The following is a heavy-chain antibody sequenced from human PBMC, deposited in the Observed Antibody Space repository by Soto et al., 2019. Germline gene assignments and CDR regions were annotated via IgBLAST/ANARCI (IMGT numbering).Heavy chain of an antibody. CDR2: ISAYNGNT. V-gene: IGHV1-18*01. J-gene: IGHJ6*01. CDR1: GYAFTSYG. CDR3: ATDRDCSTTRCAEDHYYYYYSMYA. Sequence: QVPLVQSGAEVKKPGASVKVYCKASGYAFTSYGISWVRQAPGQGLEWRGWISAYNGNTNYAQKIQGRVTMTTDTSTSTAYMGLGSLRADVTAAYYCATDRDCSTTRCAEDHYYYYYSMYAWGQGSTVIVSS. D-gene: IGHD2-2*01.